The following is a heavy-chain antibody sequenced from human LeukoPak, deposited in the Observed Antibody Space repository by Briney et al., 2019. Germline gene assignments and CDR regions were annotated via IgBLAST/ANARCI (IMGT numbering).Heavy chain of an antibody. CDR1: GFTFSSYG. V-gene: IGHV3-30*03. Sequence: PGRSLRLSCAASGFTFSSYGMHWVRQAPGKGLEWVAFISYDGSNQYYADSVKGRFTISRDNSKNTLYVQMSSLRAEDTAVYYCARGRWRLVQGSDFDYWGQGTLVTVSS. CDR2: ISYDGSNQ. CDR3: ARGRWRLVQGSDFDY. D-gene: IGHD6-19*01. J-gene: IGHJ4*02.